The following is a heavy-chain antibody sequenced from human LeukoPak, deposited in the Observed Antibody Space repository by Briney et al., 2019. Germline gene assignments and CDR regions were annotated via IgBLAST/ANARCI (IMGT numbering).Heavy chain of an antibody. CDR3: ARERPYSGYGERFDY. CDR1: GFTFSSYS. J-gene: IGHJ4*02. CDR2: ISSSSSTI. Sequence: SGGSLRLSCAASGFTFSSYSMNWVRRAPGKGLEWVSYISSSSSTIYYADSVKGRFTISRDNAKNSLYLQMNSLRAEDTAVYYCARERPYSGYGERFDYWGQGALVTVSS. V-gene: IGHV3-48*04. D-gene: IGHD5-12*01.